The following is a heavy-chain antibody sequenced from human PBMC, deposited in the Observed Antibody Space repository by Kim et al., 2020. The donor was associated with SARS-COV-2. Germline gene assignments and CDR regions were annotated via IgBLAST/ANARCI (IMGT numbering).Heavy chain of an antibody. D-gene: IGHD6-25*01. J-gene: IGHJ4*02. CDR3: ARVGGIAAHFDY. Sequence: NSNPALKCRVTISVDTSKTQFTLKLSSVTAADTAGYYCARVGGIAAHFDYWGQGTLVTVSS. V-gene: IGHV4-59*01.